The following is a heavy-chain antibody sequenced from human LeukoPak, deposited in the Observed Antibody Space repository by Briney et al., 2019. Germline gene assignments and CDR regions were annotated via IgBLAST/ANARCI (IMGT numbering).Heavy chain of an antibody. Sequence: AGGSLRLSCAASGFTFSSYWMHWVRQAPGKGLVWVSRINSDGSSTSYADSVKGRFTTSRDNAKNTLYLQMNSLRAEDTAVYYCARTYSSSRNWYFDLWGRGTLVTVSS. CDR2: INSDGSST. CDR3: ARTYSSSRNWYFDL. V-gene: IGHV3-74*01. CDR1: GFTFSSYW. D-gene: IGHD6-6*01. J-gene: IGHJ2*01.